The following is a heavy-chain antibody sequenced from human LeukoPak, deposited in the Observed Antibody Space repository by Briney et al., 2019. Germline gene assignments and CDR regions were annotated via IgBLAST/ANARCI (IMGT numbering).Heavy chain of an antibody. D-gene: IGHD2-2*01. CDR1: GFAFDTYS. CDR3: ARAGSTNSLFDP. CDR2: ISSWSSFI. V-gene: IGHV3-21*01. Sequence: GGSLRLSCAASGFAFDTYSMTWVRQAPGKGLEWVSSISSWSSFIYSADSVTGRFTISRDNAKNSLYLQMNSLRAEDTAVYYCARAGSTNSLFDPWGQGTLVIVSS. J-gene: IGHJ5*02.